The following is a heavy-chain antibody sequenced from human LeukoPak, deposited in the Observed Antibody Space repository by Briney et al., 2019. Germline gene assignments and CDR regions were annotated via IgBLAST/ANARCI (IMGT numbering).Heavy chain of an antibody. CDR1: GGSFSGYY. D-gene: IGHD2/OR15-2a*01. CDR2: IFHSGST. J-gene: IGHJ4*02. V-gene: IGHV4-34*12. CDR3: ARVILGSLDY. Sequence: SETLSLTCAVYGGSFSGYYWSWIRQPPGQGLEWIGDIFHSGSTNYNPSLKSRVTISVDTSKNQFSLKLSSVTAADTAVYYCARVILGSLDYWGQGTLVTVSS.